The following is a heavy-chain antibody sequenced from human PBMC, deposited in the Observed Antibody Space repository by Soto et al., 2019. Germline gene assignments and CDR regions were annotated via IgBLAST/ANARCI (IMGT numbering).Heavy chain of an antibody. Sequence: GESLKISCKGSGYIFTSYWIGWVRQMPGKGLEWMGIIYPGDSDTRYSPSFQGQVTISADKSISTAYLQWSSLKASDTTMYYCARKGLTNYYYYGMDVWGQGTTVTVSS. D-gene: IGHD2-2*01. V-gene: IGHV5-51*01. CDR1: GYIFTSYW. J-gene: IGHJ6*02. CDR3: ARKGLTNYYYYGMDV. CDR2: IYPGDSDT.